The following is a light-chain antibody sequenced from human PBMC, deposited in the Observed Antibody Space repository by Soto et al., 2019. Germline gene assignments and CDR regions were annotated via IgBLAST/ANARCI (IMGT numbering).Light chain of an antibody. CDR2: EVS. Sequence: QSVLTQPASVSGSPGPSIAISCTGTSSDVGGYNYVSWYQQHPGKAPKLMIYEVSNRPSGVSNRFSGSKSGNTASLTISGLRAEDEADYYCSSYTSSSTYVFGTGTKVTVL. J-gene: IGLJ1*01. CDR3: SSYTSSSTYV. V-gene: IGLV2-14*01. CDR1: SSDVGGYNY.